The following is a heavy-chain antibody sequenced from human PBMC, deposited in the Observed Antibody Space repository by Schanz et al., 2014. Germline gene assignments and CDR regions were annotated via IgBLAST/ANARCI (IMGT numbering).Heavy chain of an antibody. J-gene: IGHJ6*02. CDR2: IKSKTDGGTT. V-gene: IGHV3-15*05. Sequence: EVHLVESGGGLVKPGGSLRLSCAASGFTLSNAWMSWVRQAPGKGVEWVGRIKSKTDGGTTDFAAPVKGRFSISRDDSKNTLYLQMNSLRTEDTALYYCAKDSRGSSFDMDVWGQGTTVTVSS. CDR3: AKDSRGSSFDMDV. D-gene: IGHD1-26*01. CDR1: GFTLSNAW.